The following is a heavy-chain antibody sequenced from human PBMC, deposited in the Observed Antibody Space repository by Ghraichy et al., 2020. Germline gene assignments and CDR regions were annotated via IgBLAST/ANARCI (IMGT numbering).Heavy chain of an antibody. J-gene: IGHJ6*02. CDR1: GFTVSSNY. D-gene: IGHD6-13*01. V-gene: IGHV3-53*01. CDR2: IYSGGST. CDR3: ARDNLIAAAGTYYYYYGMDV. Sequence: GGSLRLSCAASGFTVSSNYMSWVRQAPGKGLEWVSVIYSGGSTYYADSVKGRFTISRDNSKNTLYLQMNSLRAEDTAVYYCARDNLIAAAGTYYYYYGMDVWGQGTTVTVSS.